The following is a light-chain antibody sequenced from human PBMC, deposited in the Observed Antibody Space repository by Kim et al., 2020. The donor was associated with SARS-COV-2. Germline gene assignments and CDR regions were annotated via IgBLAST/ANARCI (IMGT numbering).Light chain of an antibody. CDR3: QQRSNWPLT. V-gene: IGKV3-11*01. CDR1: QTVGYY. CDR2: DAS. Sequence: LSPGERATLSCRASQTVGYYLAWYQQKPGQAPRLLIYDASNRATGIPSRFSGSGSGTDFTLTISSLEPEDFAVYYCQQRSNWPLTFGGGTKVDIK. J-gene: IGKJ4*01.